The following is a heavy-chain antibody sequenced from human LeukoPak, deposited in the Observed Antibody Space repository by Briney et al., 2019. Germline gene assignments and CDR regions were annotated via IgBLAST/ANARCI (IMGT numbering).Heavy chain of an antibody. V-gene: IGHV1-2*02. J-gene: IGHJ4*02. CDR2: INPNSGGT. CDR3: ARGPNNVDTAMVLDY. CDR1: GYTFTGYY. Sequence: ASVKVSCKASGYTFTGYYMHWVRQAPGQGLEWMGWINPNSGGTNYAQKFQGRVTMTRDTSISTAYMKLSRLRSDDTAVYYCARGPNNVDTAMVLDYWGQGTLVTVSS. D-gene: IGHD5-18*01.